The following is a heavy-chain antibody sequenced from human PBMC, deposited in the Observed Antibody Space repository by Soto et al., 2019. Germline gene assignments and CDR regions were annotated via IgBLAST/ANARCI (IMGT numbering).Heavy chain of an antibody. CDR1: GGFISSSSYY. CDR2: IYYSGST. CDR3: ARLNYGDYGDY. J-gene: IGHJ4*02. V-gene: IGHV4-39*01. D-gene: IGHD4-17*01. Sequence: QLQLQESGPGLVKPSETLSLTCTVSGGFISSSSYYWGWIRQPPGKGLEWIGSIYYSGSTYYNPSLKSRVTISVDTSKNQFSLKLSSVTAADTAVYYCARLNYGDYGDYWGQGTLVTVSS.